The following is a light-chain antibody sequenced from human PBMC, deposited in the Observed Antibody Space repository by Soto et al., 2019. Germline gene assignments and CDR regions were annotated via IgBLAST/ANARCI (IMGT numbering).Light chain of an antibody. CDR1: SSDVGGYNY. J-gene: IGLJ2*01. CDR2: DVS. CDR3: SSYTSGSSYVV. V-gene: IGLV2-14*01. Sequence: QSALTQPASVSGSPGQSITISCTGTSSDVGGYNYVSWHQQHPGKAPKLMIYDVSNRPSGVSNRFSGSKSGNTASLTISGLQADDEADYYCSSYTSGSSYVVFGGGTQLTVL.